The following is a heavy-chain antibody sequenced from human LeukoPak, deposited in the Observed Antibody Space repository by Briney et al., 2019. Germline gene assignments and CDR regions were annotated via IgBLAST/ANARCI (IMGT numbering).Heavy chain of an antibody. D-gene: IGHD6-19*01. Sequence: GGSLRLSCAASGFTFSDYYMSWIRQAPGKGLEWVSYISSSGSTIYYADSVEGRFTISRDNAKNSLYLQMNSLRAEDTAVYYCARSSIGVIAVASPLNYWGQGTLVTVSS. CDR2: ISSSGSTI. J-gene: IGHJ4*02. CDR1: GFTFSDYY. CDR3: ARSSIGVIAVASPLNY. V-gene: IGHV3-11*04.